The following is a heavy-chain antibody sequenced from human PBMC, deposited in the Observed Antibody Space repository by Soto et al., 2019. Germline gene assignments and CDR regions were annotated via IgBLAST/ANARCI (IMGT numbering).Heavy chain of an antibody. D-gene: IGHD3-10*01. Sequence: GGSLRLSCEASGFTFSSNAMTWVRQAPGKGLEWVSAISDSGGSTYYADSVAGRFTISRDNSRHTLYLQMNSLRAEDSAIYYCAKALGRDFSDFDSWGQGTQVTVSS. CDR3: AKALGRDFSDFDS. V-gene: IGHV3-23*01. CDR2: ISDSGGST. J-gene: IGHJ4*02. CDR1: GFTFSSNA.